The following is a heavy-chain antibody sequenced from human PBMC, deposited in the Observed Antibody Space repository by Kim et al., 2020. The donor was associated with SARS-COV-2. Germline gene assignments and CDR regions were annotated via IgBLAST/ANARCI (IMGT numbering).Heavy chain of an antibody. CDR3: ASGYYYFDY. V-gene: IGHV1-45*02. CDR2: GNT. Sequence: GNTNYAQKFQDRVTITRDRSMRTAYMELSSLRSEDTAMYYCASGYYYFDYWGQGTLVTVSS. D-gene: IGHD3-22*01. J-gene: IGHJ4*02.